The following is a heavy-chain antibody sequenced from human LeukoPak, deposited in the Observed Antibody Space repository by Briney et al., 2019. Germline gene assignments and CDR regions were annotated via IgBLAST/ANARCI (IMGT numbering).Heavy chain of an antibody. CDR3: ATDFLGFDP. J-gene: IGHJ5*02. D-gene: IGHD2/OR15-2a*01. V-gene: IGHV1-24*01. CDR1: GSTLTELS. Sequence: ASVKVSCKVSGSTLTELSMHWVRQAPGEGLEWLGGFDPEDGEAIYAQKFQGRVTMTEDTSTDTVYMELSSLRSEDTAVYYCATDFLGFDPWGQGTLVTVSS. CDR2: FDPEDGEA.